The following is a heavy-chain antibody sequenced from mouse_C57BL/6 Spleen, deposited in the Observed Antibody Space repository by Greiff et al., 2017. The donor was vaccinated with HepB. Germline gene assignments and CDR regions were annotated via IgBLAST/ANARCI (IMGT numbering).Heavy chain of an antibody. J-gene: IGHJ4*01. D-gene: IGHD1-1*01. CDR1: GFTFSSYA. Sequence: EVKLMESGGGLVKPGGSLKLSCAASGFTFSSYAMSWVRQTPEKRLEWVATISDGGSYTYYPDNVKGRFTISRDNAKNNLYLQMGHLKSEDTAMYYCARDITTVVEDYYAMDYWGKGTSVTVSS. V-gene: IGHV5-4*01. CDR2: ISDGGSYT. CDR3: ARDITTVVEDYYAMDY.